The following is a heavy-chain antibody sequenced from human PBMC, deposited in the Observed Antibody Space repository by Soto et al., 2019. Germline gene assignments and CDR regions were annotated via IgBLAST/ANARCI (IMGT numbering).Heavy chain of an antibody. V-gene: IGHV1-3*01. Sequence: GASVKVSCKASGYTFTSYAMHWVRQAPGQRLEWMGWINAGNGNTKYSQKFQGRVTITRDTSASTAYMELSSLRSEDTAVYYCARAPVRPGVVTEFDYWGQGTLVTVSS. CDR3: ARAPVRPGVVTEFDY. CDR2: INAGNGNT. D-gene: IGHD3-3*01. CDR1: GYTFTSYA. J-gene: IGHJ4*02.